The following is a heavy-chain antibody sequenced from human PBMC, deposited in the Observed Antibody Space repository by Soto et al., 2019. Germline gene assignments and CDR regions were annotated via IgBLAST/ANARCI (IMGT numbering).Heavy chain of an antibody. Sequence: ASVKVSCKASGYTFTGYFIPWLRQAPGQGIEWMGRMNPNSGATNYAPQFQGRVSMTRDTSIRTAYMELTSLRSDDTAVYYCQNLHTNPDWFDTWGQGTLVTLSS. CDR2: MNPNSGAT. J-gene: IGHJ5*02. V-gene: IGHV1-2*06. CDR1: GYTFTGYF. CDR3: QNLHTNPDWFDT. D-gene: IGHD1-1*01.